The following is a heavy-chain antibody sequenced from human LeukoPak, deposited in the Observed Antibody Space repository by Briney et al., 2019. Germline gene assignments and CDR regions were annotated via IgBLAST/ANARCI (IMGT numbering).Heavy chain of an antibody. CDR2: ISSSSSYI. V-gene: IGHV3-21*01. D-gene: IGHD3-10*01. Sequence: PGGSLRLSCAASGFTFSSYRMNWVRQAPGKGLEWVSSISSSSSYICYGDSVKGRFTISRDNAKNSLYLQMNSLRAEDTAVYYCANTGSGSYYNAYWGQGTLVTVSS. CDR1: GFTFSSYR. J-gene: IGHJ4*02. CDR3: ANTGSGSYYNAY.